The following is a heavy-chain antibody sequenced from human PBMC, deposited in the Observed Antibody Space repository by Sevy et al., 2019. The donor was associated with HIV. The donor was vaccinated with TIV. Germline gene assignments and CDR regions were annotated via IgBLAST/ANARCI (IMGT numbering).Heavy chain of an antibody. J-gene: IGHJ6*02. CDR2: MNPNSGNT. V-gene: IGHV1-8*01. Sequence: ASVKVSCKASGYTCTSYDINWVRRATGQGLEWMGWMNPNSGNTGYAQKFQGRVTMTRNTSISTAYMELSSLRSEDTAVYYCASSHGDPYYYYGMDVWGQGTTVTVSS. CDR3: ASSHGDPYYYYGMDV. D-gene: IGHD7-27*01. CDR1: GYTCTSYD.